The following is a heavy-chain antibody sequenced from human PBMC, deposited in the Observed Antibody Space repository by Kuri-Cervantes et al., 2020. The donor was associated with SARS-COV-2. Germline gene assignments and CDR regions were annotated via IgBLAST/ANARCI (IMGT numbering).Heavy chain of an antibody. CDR1: GFVFSSHG. CDR2: ISNDGSNK. Sequence: GESLKISCAASGFVFSSHGMHWVRQAPDKGLEWVAAISNDGSNKYYADSVKGRFTISRDNSKNTLYLQMNSLRAEDTAVYYCAKEIRATTRFDAFDIWGQGTMVTVSS. J-gene: IGHJ3*02. V-gene: IGHV3-30*18. D-gene: IGHD1-26*01. CDR3: AKEIRATTRFDAFDI.